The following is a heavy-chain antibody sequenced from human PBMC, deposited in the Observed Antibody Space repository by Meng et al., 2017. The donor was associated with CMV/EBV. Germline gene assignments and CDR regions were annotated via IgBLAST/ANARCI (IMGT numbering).Heavy chain of an antibody. V-gene: IGHV4-34*01. Sequence: SETLSLTCAVYGGSSSAYYCSWIRQPPGKGLEWCGENNHSGSTNYNPSLKSRVTISVDTSKNQFYLKLSSVTAADTAVYYCATRAGLFPGWGRYYYYGMDVWGQGTTVTVSS. CDR2: NNHSGST. J-gene: IGHJ6*02. CDR3: ATRAGLFPGWGRYYYYGMDV. D-gene: IGHD2-21*01. CDR1: GGSSSAYY.